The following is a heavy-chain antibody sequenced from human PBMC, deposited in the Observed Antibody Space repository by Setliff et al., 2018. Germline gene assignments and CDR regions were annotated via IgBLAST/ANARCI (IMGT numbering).Heavy chain of an antibody. V-gene: IGHV4-59*11. CDR1: GDYISSQY. CDR2: ISNRGST. CDR3: ARRETYYNFWSGYYAY. Sequence: SETLSLTCTVSGDYISSQYWSWIRQPPGKGLEWIGYISNRGSTDYNPSLKSRVTISEDTSRSQFSLKLTSVTTADTAVYYCARRETYYNFWSGYYAYWGQGTLVTVSS. J-gene: IGHJ4*02. D-gene: IGHD3-3*01.